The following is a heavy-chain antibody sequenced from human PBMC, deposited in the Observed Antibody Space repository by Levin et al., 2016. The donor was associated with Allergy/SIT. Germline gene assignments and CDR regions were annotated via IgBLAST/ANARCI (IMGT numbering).Heavy chain of an antibody. D-gene: IGHD3-9*01. J-gene: IGHJ6*02. CDR2: SSAYNGNT. CDR1: GYTFTSYG. CDR3: ARQLRYFDSKVNDYYYYGMDV. Sequence: ASVKVSCKASGYTFTSYGISWVRQAPGQGLEWMGWSSAYNGNTNYAQKLQGRVTMTTDTSTSTAQMELRRLRYDDTAVYYCARQLRYFDSKVNDYYYYGMDVWGQGTTVTVFS. V-gene: IGHV1-18*01.